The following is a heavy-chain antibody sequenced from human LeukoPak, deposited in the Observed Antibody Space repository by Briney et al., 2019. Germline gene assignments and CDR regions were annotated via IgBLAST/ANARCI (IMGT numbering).Heavy chain of an antibody. D-gene: IGHD6-19*01. CDR3: ALSSG. V-gene: IGHV3-30*04. J-gene: IGHJ4*02. CDR1: GFTFSKFA. CDR2: VSYDGSYK. Sequence: GGSLRLSCAAAGFTFSKFAMHWVRQAPGKGLEWVAVVSYDGSYKYYADSVKGRFTISRDNSKNTLYLQMNSLRAEDTAVYYCALSSGWGQGTLVTVSS.